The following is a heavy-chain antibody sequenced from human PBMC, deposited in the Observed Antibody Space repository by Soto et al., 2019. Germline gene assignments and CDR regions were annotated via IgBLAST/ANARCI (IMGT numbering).Heavy chain of an antibody. CDR2: ISYDGTAK. Sequence: GGSLRLSCAASGFDFSDHGMHWVRQAPGEGLEWVKVISYDGTAKYYKESVKGRFTTSRDNSKKTLYLQIDSLRVEDTAVYYCAKDEGRFLRNYFNYGIDVWGLGTTVTVSS. CDR3: AKDEGRFLRNYFNYGIDV. V-gene: IGHV3-33*03. D-gene: IGHD3-3*01. CDR1: GFDFSDHG. J-gene: IGHJ6*02.